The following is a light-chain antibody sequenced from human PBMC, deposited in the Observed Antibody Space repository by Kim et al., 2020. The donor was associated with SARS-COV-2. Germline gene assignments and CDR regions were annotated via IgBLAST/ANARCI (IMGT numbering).Light chain of an antibody. CDR2: EVS. V-gene: IGLV2-23*02. CDR1: SSDVGSYNL. Sequence: LTQPASVSGSPGQSITISCTGTSSDVGSYNLVSWYQQHPGKAPKLMIYEVSKRPSGVSNRFSGSKSGNMASLTISGLQAEDEADYYCCSYAGSSTFVFGTGTKVTVL. CDR3: CSYAGSSTFV. J-gene: IGLJ1*01.